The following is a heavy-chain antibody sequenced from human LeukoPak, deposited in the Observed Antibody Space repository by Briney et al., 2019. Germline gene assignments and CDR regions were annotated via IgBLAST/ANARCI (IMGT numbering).Heavy chain of an antibody. CDR1: GFTFSSYA. CDR2: ISGSGGTT. CDR3: AKKMLLAEVGNYFDY. V-gene: IGHV3-23*01. D-gene: IGHD3-10*01. J-gene: IGHJ4*02. Sequence: GGSLRLSCAGSGFTFSSYAMNWVRQAPGKGLEWVSVISGSGGTTKYADSVKGRFTISRDNSKNTLYLQMDSLRAEDTAVYYCAKKMLLAEVGNYFDYWGQGTLVTVSS.